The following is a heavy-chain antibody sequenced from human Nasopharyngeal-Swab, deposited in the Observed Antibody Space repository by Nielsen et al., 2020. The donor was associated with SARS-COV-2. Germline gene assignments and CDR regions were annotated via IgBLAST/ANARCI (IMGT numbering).Heavy chain of an antibody. J-gene: IGHJ6*03. CDR2: IYYSGST. CDR3: ARAGDFWSGWSANYYMDV. CDR1: GGSISNGGYY. D-gene: IGHD3-3*01. V-gene: IGHV4-31*03. Sequence: SETLSLTCTVSGGSISNGGYYWSWIRQHPGKGLEWIGYIYYSGSTYYNPSLKSRVTISVDTSKNQFSLKLSSVTAADTAVYYCARAGDFWSGWSANYYMDVWGKGTTVTVSS.